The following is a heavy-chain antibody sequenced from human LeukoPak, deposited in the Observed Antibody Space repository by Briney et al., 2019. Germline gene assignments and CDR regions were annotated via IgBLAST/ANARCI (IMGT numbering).Heavy chain of an antibody. CDR1: GFTVSSNY. V-gene: IGHV3-53*01. CDR2: IYSGGST. J-gene: IGHJ6*02. D-gene: IGHD4-17*01. CDR3: ARASALGTVTLYYGMDV. Sequence: GASLILSCAASGFTVSSNYMSWVRQAPGKGLERVSVIYSGGSTYYADSVKGRFTISRDNSKNTLYLQMNSLRAEDTVVYYCARASALGTVTLYYGMDVWGQGTAVTVSS.